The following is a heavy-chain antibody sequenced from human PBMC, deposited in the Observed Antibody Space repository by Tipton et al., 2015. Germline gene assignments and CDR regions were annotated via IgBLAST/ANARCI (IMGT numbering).Heavy chain of an antibody. Sequence: SLRLSCAASGFTFSSYAMSWVRQAPGKGLEWVSGISGRGGSTYYADSVKGRFTISRDNSKNTLYLQMNSLRAEDTAVYYCARGAGNSSTWDFDYWGQGSLVTVSS. J-gene: IGHJ4*02. D-gene: IGHD6-13*01. CDR3: ARGAGNSSTWDFDY. V-gene: IGHV3-23*01. CDR1: GFTFSSYA. CDR2: ISGRGGST.